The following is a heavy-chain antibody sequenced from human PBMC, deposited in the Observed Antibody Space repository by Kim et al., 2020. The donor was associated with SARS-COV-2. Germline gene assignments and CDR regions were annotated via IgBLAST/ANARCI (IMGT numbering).Heavy chain of an antibody. CDR3: AKDLGGVVAAILAGSFDY. V-gene: IGHV3-23*01. CDR2: ISGSGSST. Sequence: GGSLRLSCAASGFTFSSYAMSWVRQAPGKGLEWVSAISGSGSSTYYADSVKGRFTISRDNSKNTLFLQINSLGAEDTAVYYCAKDLGGVVAAILAGSFDYWGQGTLVTVSS. D-gene: IGHD5-12*01. J-gene: IGHJ4*02. CDR1: GFTFSSYA.